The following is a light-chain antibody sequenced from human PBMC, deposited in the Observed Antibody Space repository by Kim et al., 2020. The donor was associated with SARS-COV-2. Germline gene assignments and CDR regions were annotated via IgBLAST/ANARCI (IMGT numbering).Light chain of an antibody. CDR1: QSVSSSY. J-gene: IGKJ4*01. V-gene: IGKV3-20*01. CDR2: GAS. Sequence: SPGERATLSCRASQSVSSSYLGWYQQKPGQPPRLLIYGASSRAVGIPARFSVSGSGTDFTLIISRLEPEDFAVYYCQLYGDSPSLTFGGGTRVEI. CDR3: QLYGDSPSLT.